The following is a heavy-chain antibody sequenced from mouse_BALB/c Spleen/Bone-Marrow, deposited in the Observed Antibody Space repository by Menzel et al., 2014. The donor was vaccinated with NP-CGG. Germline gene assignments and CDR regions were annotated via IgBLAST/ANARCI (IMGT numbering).Heavy chain of an antibody. D-gene: IGHD1-1*01. CDR1: GYSFTGYN. CDR3: ARNHFGSNSLGY. CDR2: IDPYYGGT. J-gene: IGHJ3*01. Sequence: EVQVVESGPELEKPGASVKISCKASGYSFTGYNMNWVKQSDGRSLEWIGNIDPYYGGTSYNQKLRGKATLTVDKSSSTAYMQLTSLTSEDSAVYYCARNHFGSNSLGYWGQGTLVTVSA. V-gene: IGHV1S135*01.